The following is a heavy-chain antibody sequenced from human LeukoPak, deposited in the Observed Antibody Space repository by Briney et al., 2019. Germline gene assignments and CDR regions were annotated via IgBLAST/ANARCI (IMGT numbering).Heavy chain of an antibody. CDR3: ARGRGYDSSGTPGDY. CDR2: IIPILGIA. Sequence: SVKVSCKASGGTFSSYAISWVRQAPGQGLEWMGRIIPILGIANYAQKLQGRVTMTTDTSTSTAYMELRSLRSDDTAVYYCARGRGYDSSGTPGDYWGQGTLVTVSS. CDR1: GGTFSSYA. V-gene: IGHV1-69*10. J-gene: IGHJ4*02. D-gene: IGHD3-22*01.